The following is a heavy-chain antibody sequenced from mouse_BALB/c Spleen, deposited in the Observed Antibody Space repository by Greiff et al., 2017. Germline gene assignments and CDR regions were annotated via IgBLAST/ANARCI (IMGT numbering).Heavy chain of an antibody. Sequence: LKQPGSELVRPGASVKLSCKASGYTFTSYWMHWVKQRPGQGLEWIGNIYPGSGSTNYDEKFKSKATLTVDTSSSTAYMQLSSLTSEDSAVYYCTEGGSFAYWGQGTLVTVSA. CDR2: IYPGSGST. CDR3: TEGGSFAY. V-gene: IGHV1S22*01. CDR1: GYTFTSYW. J-gene: IGHJ3*01.